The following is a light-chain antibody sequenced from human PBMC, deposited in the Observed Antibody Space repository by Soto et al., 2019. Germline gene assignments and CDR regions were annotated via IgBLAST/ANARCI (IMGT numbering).Light chain of an antibody. CDR3: QRYDNWPLT. CDR2: HTS. Sequence: ETVMTQSPANLSVSPGDSATLSCRASQSISDNVAWYQQKPGLAPRLLIYHTSTRATGVPARFSGSGSGTGFSLTISSLQSDDSAVYYCQRYDNWPLTFGGGTKVDIK. CDR1: QSISDN. J-gene: IGKJ4*01. V-gene: IGKV3-15*01.